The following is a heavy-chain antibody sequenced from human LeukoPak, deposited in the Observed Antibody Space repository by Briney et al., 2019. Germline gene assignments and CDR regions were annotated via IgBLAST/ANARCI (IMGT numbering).Heavy chain of an antibody. D-gene: IGHD3-22*01. CDR2: ISSSSSYI. CDR3: ARDSLTMIVGRQKRGLDY. V-gene: IGHV3-21*01. CDR1: GFTFSSYS. J-gene: IGHJ4*02. Sequence: PGGSLRLSCAASGFTFSSYSMNWVRQAPGKGLEWVSCISSSSSYIYYADSVKGRFTISRDNAKNSLYLQMNSLRAEDTAVYYCARDSLTMIVGRQKRGLDYWGQGTLVTVSS.